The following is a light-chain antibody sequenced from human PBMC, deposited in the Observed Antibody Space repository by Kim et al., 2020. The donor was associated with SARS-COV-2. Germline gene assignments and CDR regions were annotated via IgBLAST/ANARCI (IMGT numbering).Light chain of an antibody. V-gene: IGKV1-39*01. CDR3: QQSYSIPYI. Sequence: SASVGDRVTITCRASQNINNFLKWYQYKPGKAPKLLIYAASSLQSGVPSRFSGSGSGTDFTLTISSLQPEDFTTYFCQQSYSIPYIFGQGTKLEI. CDR1: QNINNF. CDR2: AAS. J-gene: IGKJ2*01.